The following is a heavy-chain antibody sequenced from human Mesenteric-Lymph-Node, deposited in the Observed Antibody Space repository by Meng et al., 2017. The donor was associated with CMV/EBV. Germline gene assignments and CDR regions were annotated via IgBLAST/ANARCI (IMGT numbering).Heavy chain of an antibody. CDR3: ATDESGTFDS. J-gene: IGHJ4*02. V-gene: IGHV4-39*07. D-gene: IGHD6-25*01. Sequence: GSLRLSCIVSGDSISSSYYWGWIRQPPGQGLEWIGSVYYSGNTYNHPSLKSRVTISVDTSKNQFSLKVTSVTAADTAVYYCATDESGTFDSWGQGTLVTVSS. CDR1: GDSISSSYY. CDR2: VYYSGNT.